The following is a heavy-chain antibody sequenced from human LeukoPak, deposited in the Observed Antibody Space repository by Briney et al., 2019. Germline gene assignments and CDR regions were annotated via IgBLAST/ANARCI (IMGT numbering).Heavy chain of an antibody. Sequence: SETLSLTCTVSGGSTTSYYWSWIRQPPGKGLEWIGYLFHSGTRRYNPPLKSRVTISADTTKNQIFLTLNSTTAADTAVYYCARRRGWKQQLVYFDYWGQGTLATVSS. CDR1: GGSTTSYY. J-gene: IGHJ4*02. CDR2: LFHSGTR. D-gene: IGHD6-13*01. CDR3: ARRRGWKQQLVYFDY. V-gene: IGHV4-59*08.